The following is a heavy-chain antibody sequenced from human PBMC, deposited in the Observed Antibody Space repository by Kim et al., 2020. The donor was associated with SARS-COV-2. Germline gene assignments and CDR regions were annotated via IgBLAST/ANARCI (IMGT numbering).Heavy chain of an antibody. J-gene: IGHJ3*02. CDR2: IYYSGST. Sequence: SETLSLTCTVSGGSISSSSYYWGWIRQPPGKGLEWIGSIYYSGSTYYNPSLKSRVTISVDTSKNQFSLKLSSVTAADTAVYYCARHLRAPLIWFGEEKTNDAFDIWGQGTMVTVSS. D-gene: IGHD3-10*01. V-gene: IGHV4-39*01. CDR1: GGSISSSSYY. CDR3: ARHLRAPLIWFGEEKTNDAFDI.